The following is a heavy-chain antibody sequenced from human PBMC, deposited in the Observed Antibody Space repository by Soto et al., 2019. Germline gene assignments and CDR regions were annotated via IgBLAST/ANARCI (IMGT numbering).Heavy chain of an antibody. CDR3: ARQERQLWLEGYYYDSSGYSPFDY. J-gene: IGHJ4*02. Sequence: QLQLQESGPGLVKPSETLSLTCTVSGGSISSSSYYWGWIRQPPGKGLEWIGSIYYSGSTYYNPSLKSRVTISVDTSKNQFSLKLSSVTAADTAVYYCARQERQLWLEGYYYDSSGYSPFDYWGQGTLVTVSS. D-gene: IGHD3-22*01. CDR2: IYYSGST. CDR1: GGSISSSSYY. V-gene: IGHV4-39*01.